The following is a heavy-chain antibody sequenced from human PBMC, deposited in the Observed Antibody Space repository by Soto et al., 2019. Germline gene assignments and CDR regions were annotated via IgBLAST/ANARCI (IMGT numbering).Heavy chain of an antibody. Sequence: GGSLRLSCAVSGFTFGSYWMNWVRLIPGKGLEWVAYIKPDGSATYYVDSVKGRFTISRDNAKNSLYLQTNSLRVEDTSVYYCARAGYCGPGCYYYFDYWGQGTLVTVYS. CDR2: IKPDGSAT. CDR3: ARAGYCGPGCYYYFDY. V-gene: IGHV3-7*01. J-gene: IGHJ4*02. D-gene: IGHD2-21*02. CDR1: GFTFGSYW.